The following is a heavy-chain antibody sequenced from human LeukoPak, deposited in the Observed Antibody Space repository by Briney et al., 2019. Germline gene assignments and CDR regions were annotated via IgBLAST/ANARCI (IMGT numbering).Heavy chain of an antibody. CDR2: INHSGST. J-gene: IGHJ4*02. CDR1: GGSFRGYY. Sequence: SETLSLTCAVYGGSFRGYYWSWIRQPPGKGLEWIEEINHSGSTNYNPSLKSRVTISVDTSKNQFSLKLSSVTAADTAVYYCARAMDMDTAMVFDYWGQGTLVTVSS. V-gene: IGHV4-34*01. CDR3: ARAMDMDTAMVFDY. D-gene: IGHD5-18*01.